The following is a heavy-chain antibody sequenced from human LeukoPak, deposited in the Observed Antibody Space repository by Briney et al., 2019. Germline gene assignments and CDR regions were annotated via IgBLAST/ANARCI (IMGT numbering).Heavy chain of an antibody. V-gene: IGHV3-23*01. J-gene: IGHJ4*02. D-gene: IGHD2-15*01. CDR1: GFTFSSYG. Sequence: GGTLRLSCAASGFTFSSYGMSWVRQAPGKGLEWVSGISGSGGSTYYVDSVKGRFTISRDNSKNTLYLQMNSLTVEDTAIYYCAKGSISGVVLVPATCAPNDYWGQGTLVTVSS. CDR3: AKGSISGVVLVPATCAPNDY. CDR2: ISGSGGST.